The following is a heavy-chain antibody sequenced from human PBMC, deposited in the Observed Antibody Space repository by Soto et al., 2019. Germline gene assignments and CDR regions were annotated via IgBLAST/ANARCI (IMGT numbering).Heavy chain of an antibody. V-gene: IGHV3-23*01. CDR1: GFAFSSYA. Sequence: GGSLRLSCAASGFAFSSYAMSWFRQAPGKGLEWVSAVSGSGGSTYYADSVKGRFTISRDNSKNTLYLQMNSLRAEDTAVYYCAKGMVAAPFDYWGQGTLVTVSS. J-gene: IGHJ4*02. CDR2: VSGSGGST. CDR3: AKGMVAAPFDY. D-gene: IGHD2-15*01.